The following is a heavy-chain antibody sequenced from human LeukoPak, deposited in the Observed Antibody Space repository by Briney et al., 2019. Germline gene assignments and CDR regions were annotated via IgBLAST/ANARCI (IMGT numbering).Heavy chain of an antibody. CDR1: GFSVSTNY. D-gene: IGHD5-12*01. CDR3: AREKNDIVLTSYYFDY. CDR2: LYSSGNT. Sequence: GGSLRLSCAASGFSVSTNYMSWVRQAPGKGREWVSVLYSSGNTYYADSVKGRFTISRDNSKSTLYLQMNSLRAEDTAVYYCAREKNDIVLTSYYFDYWGQGTLVTVSS. J-gene: IGHJ4*02. V-gene: IGHV3-53*01.